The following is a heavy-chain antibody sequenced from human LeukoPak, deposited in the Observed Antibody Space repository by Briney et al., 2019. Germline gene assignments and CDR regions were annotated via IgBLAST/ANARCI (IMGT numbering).Heavy chain of an antibody. CDR1: GFTFSSYG. J-gene: IGHJ3*02. V-gene: IGHV3-NL1*01. CDR3: ARALNGFDI. CDR2: IYSGGSI. Sequence: GGSLRLSCAASGFTFSSYGMHWVRQAPGKGLEWVSVIYSGGSIYYADSVKGRFTISRDNSRNTLYLQMNSLRAEDTAVYYCARALNGFDIWGPGTLVTVS.